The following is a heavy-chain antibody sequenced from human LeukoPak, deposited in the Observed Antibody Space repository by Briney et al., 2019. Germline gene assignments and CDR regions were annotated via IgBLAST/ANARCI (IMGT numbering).Heavy chain of an antibody. CDR2: INHSGST. V-gene: IGHV4-34*01. D-gene: IGHD3-22*01. CDR3: ATTYYYDSSVNY. CDR1: GGSFSGYY. J-gene: IGHJ4*02. Sequence: PSETLSLTCAVYGGSFSGYYWSWIRQPPGKGLEWIGEINHSGSTNYNPSLKSRVTISVDTSKNQFSLKLSSVTAADTAVYYCATTYYYDSSVNYWGQGTLVTVSS.